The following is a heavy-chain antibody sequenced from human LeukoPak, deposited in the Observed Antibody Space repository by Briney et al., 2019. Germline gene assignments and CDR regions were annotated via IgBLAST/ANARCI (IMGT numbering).Heavy chain of an antibody. D-gene: IGHD5-24*01. CDR1: GGSFSGYY. V-gene: IGHV4-34*01. Sequence: SETLSLTCAVYGGSFSGYYLSWIRQPPGKGLEWIGEISHSGSTNYNPSLKSRVTISVDTSKNQFSLKLSSVTAADTAVYYCARAKRWLQLNAVDIWGQGTMVTVSS. J-gene: IGHJ3*02. CDR3: ARAKRWLQLNAVDI. CDR2: ISHSGST.